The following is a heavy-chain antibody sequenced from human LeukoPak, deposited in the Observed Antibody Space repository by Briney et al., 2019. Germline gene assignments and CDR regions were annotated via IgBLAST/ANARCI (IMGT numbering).Heavy chain of an antibody. CDR2: IYPDDFDT. CDR3: VRRASYYDGLDY. V-gene: IGHV5-51*01. J-gene: IGHJ4*02. Sequence: GESLKISCQGSGHSFTSNWIGWVRQMPGKGLEWMGLIYPDDFDTTYSPSFQGQVSISADKSISTAYLQWSSLKTSDTAMYYCVRRASYYDGLDYWGQGTLVTVSS. CDR1: GHSFTSNW. D-gene: IGHD3-22*01.